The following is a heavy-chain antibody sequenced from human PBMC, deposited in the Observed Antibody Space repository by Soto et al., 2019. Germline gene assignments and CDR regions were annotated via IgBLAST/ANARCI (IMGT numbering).Heavy chain of an antibody. J-gene: IGHJ3*02. V-gene: IGHV1-18*01. Sequence: QVQLVPSGAEVKKPGASVKVSCKASGYTFTSYGISWVRQAPVQGLEWMGWISAYNGNTNYAQKLQGRVTMTTDTSTSTAYMELRSLRSDDTAVYYCARAREVGAVTGGAVDIWGQGTMVTVSS. D-gene: IGHD1-26*01. CDR2: ISAYNGNT. CDR1: GYTFTSYG. CDR3: ARAREVGAVTGGAVDI.